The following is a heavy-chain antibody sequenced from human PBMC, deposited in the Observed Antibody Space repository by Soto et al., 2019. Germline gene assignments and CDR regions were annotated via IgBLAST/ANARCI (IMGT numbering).Heavy chain of an antibody. D-gene: IGHD3-3*01. CDR1: GGSISNYF. Sequence: SETLSLTCTVSGGSISNYFCNWIRQPAGKGLEWIGRIDNSGSTNYNPSLKSRITMSADTSRNQFSLKLNSVTAADTAVYYCARGGQDFWSGPYDYWGQGALVTVSS. V-gene: IGHV4-4*07. J-gene: IGHJ4*02. CDR2: IDNSGST. CDR3: ARGGQDFWSGPYDY.